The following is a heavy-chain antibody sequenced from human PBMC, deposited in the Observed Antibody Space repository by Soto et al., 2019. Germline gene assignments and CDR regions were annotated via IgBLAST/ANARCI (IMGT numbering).Heavy chain of an antibody. D-gene: IGHD6-19*01. Sequence: GSLRLSCAASGFTFSSYSMNWVRQAPGKGLEWVSSISSSSSYIYYADSVKGRFTISRDNAKNSLYLQMNSLRAEDTAVYYCARGLAVAGPDYYYGMDVWGQGTTVTVSS. V-gene: IGHV3-21*01. CDR3: ARGLAVAGPDYYYGMDV. CDR1: GFTFSSYS. J-gene: IGHJ6*02. CDR2: ISSSSSYI.